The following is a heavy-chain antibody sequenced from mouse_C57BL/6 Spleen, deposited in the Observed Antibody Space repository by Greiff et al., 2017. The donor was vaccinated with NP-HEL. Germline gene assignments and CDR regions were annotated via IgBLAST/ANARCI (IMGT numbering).Heavy chain of an antibody. CDR2: INPSSGYT. CDR3: ARQPKGYFDV. J-gene: IGHJ1*03. CDR1: GYTFTSYT. Sequence: QVQLKESGAELARPGASVKMSCKASGYTFTSYTMHWVKQRPGQGLEWIGYINPSSGYTKYNQKFKDKATLTADKSSSTAYMQLSSLTSEDSAVYYCARQPKGYFDVWGTGTTVTVSS. D-gene: IGHD6-1*01. V-gene: IGHV1-4*01.